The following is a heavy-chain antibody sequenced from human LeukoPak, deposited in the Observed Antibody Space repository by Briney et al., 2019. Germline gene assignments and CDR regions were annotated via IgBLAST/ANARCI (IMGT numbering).Heavy chain of an antibody. CDR3: VLAAASNVFDY. V-gene: IGHV5-51*01. J-gene: IGHJ4*02. CDR1: GYSFTSYW. D-gene: IGHD6-13*01. Sequence: GESLKISCKGSGYSFTSYWIGWVRQLPGKGLEWMGIIYPGDSDTRYSPSFQGQVTISADKSISTAYLQWSSLKASDSAMYYCVLAAASNVFDYWGQGTLVTVSS. CDR2: IYPGDSDT.